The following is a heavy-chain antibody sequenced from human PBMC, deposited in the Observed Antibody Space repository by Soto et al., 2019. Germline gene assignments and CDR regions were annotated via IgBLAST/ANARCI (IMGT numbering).Heavy chain of an antibody. CDR2: INHSGST. CDR3: ARRHYYYDSSGYLSAWFDP. J-gene: IGHJ5*02. CDR1: GGSFSGYY. V-gene: IGHV4-34*01. D-gene: IGHD3-22*01. Sequence: SETLSLTCAVYGGSFSGYYWSWIRQPPGKGLEWIGEINHSGSTNYNPSLKSRVTISVDTSKNQFSLKLSSVTAADTAVYYCARRHYYYDSSGYLSAWFDPWGQGTLVTVSS.